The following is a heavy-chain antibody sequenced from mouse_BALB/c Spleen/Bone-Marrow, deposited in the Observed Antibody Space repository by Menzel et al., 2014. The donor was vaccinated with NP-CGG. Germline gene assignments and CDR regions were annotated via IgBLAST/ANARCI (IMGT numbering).Heavy chain of an antibody. CDR1: GYIFTSYV. V-gene: IGHV1-14*01. Sequence: VQLQHSGPELVKPGTSVKMSCKASGYIFTSYVMDWVKRKPGQGLEWIGYINPYNDVTNYNEKFKGKATLTSDKSSSTAYMEVSSLTSEDSAVYYCAREGWLLRFDYWGQGTTLTVSS. CDR3: AREGWLLRFDY. J-gene: IGHJ2*01. CDR2: INPYNDVT. D-gene: IGHD2-3*01.